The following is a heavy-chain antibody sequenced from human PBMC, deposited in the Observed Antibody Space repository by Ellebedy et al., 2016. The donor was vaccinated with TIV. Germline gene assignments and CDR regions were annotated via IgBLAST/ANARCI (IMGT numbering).Heavy chain of an antibody. J-gene: IGHJ4*02. CDR1: GYIFNNYH. Sequence: AASVKVSCKASGYIFNNYHMHWVRQAPGQGPEWMGIINPHGGSTGYAQKFQGRVTMTRDTSTSTVYMELSSLRSEDTAVYYCAGVKNADKAGVDYWGQGTLVTVSS. D-gene: IGHD1-1*01. CDR2: INPHGGST. V-gene: IGHV1-46*02. CDR3: AGVKNADKAGVDY.